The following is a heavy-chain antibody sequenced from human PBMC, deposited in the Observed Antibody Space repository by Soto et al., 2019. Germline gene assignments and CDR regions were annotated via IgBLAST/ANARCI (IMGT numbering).Heavy chain of an antibody. CDR3: ARLDQLQPSNAMDV. Sequence: PGESLKISCKASGYSFTHYWISWVRQVPGKGLEWMGKVDPSDSYIDYSPSFQGHVTMSVDKSTTTAYPQWGSLKASDSAFYYCARLDQLQPSNAMDVWGQGTTVTVSS. D-gene: IGHD1-1*01. J-gene: IGHJ6*02. CDR1: GYSFTHYW. CDR2: VDPSDSYI. V-gene: IGHV5-10-1*01.